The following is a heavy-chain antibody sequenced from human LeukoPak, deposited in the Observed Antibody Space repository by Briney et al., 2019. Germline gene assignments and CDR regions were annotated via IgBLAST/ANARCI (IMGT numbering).Heavy chain of an antibody. J-gene: IGHJ4*02. CDR1: GGSISSSNW. CDR2: IYHSGST. D-gene: IGHD3-22*01. CDR3: ARDGRYYDSSGYIRGFDY. Sequence: SETLSLTCAVSGGSISSSNWWSWVRQPPGKGLEWIGEIYHSGSTNYNPSLKSRVTITVDKSKNQFSLKLSSVTAADTAVYYCARDGRYYDSSGYIRGFDYWGQGTLVTVPS. V-gene: IGHV4-4*02.